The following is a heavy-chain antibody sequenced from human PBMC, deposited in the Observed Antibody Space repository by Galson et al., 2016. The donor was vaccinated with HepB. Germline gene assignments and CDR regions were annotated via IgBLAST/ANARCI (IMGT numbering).Heavy chain of an antibody. J-gene: IGHJ4*02. CDR2: SGSGGPT. Sequence: SLRLSCAASGFTLSSYAMSWVRQAPGKGLEWVSSSGSGGPTYYADSVKGRFTTSRDNSKNTLFLQMHSLRADDTAVYYCAKSVLEYDILTGYYRRGADYWGQGTLVTVSS. CDR3: AKSVLEYDILTGYYRRGADY. CDR1: GFTLSSYA. D-gene: IGHD3-9*01. V-gene: IGHV3-23*01.